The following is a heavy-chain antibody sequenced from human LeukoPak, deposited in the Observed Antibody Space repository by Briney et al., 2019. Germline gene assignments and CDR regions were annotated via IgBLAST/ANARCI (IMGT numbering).Heavy chain of an antibody. CDR1: GGSISSYY. Sequence: PSETLSLTCTVSGGSISSYYWSWIRQPPGKGLEWIGYIYYSGSTNYNPSLKSRVTISVDTSKNQFSLKLSSVTAADTAVYYCARVFRSSSAYFDYWGQGTLVTVSS. CDR2: IYYSGST. CDR3: ARVFRSSSAYFDY. J-gene: IGHJ4*02. D-gene: IGHD6-6*01. V-gene: IGHV4-59*01.